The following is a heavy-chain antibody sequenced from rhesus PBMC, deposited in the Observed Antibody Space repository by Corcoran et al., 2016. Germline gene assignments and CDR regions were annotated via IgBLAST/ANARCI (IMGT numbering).Heavy chain of an antibody. V-gene: IGHV3-119*01. CDR1: GSTFSSYW. Sequence: EVQLVESGGGLVQPGGSLRLSCAASGSTFSSYWMNWVRQAPGQGLGWVSRISCAGSRTSYADSVQVRFPISRENAKHSLYLHMNRLRVEDTAVYYCAAAIAAAGTGIDYWGQGVLVTVSS. CDR3: AAAIAAAGTGIDY. D-gene: IGHD6-25*01. CDR2: ISCAGSRT. J-gene: IGHJ4*01.